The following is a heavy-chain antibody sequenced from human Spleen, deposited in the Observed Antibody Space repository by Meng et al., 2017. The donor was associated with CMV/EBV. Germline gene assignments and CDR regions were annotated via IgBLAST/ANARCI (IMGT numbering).Heavy chain of an antibody. CDR3: ARAFEKLIMTTFDY. V-gene: IGHV1-2*02. J-gene: IGHJ4*02. CDR2: INPNNGGT. CDR1: GYTFPAYY. D-gene: IGHD3-10*01. Sequence: SGYTFPAYYLHWVRQAPGRGLEWMGWINPNNGGTNYAQNFQDRVTMTRDTSISTAYMELSRLKSDDTAVYYCARAFEKLIMTTFDYWGQGTLVTVSS.